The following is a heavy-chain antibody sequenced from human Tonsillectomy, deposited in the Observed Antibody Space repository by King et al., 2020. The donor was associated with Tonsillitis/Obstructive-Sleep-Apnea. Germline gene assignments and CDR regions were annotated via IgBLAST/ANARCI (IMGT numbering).Heavy chain of an antibody. J-gene: IGHJ5*02. CDR2: ISSSSSYT. CDR3: ARDFYDFWSGYLFDP. D-gene: IGHD3-3*01. Sequence: VQLVESGGGLVKPGGSLRLSCAASGFTFSDYYMSWIRQAPGKGLEWVSYISSSSSYTNYAYSVKGRFTISRDNAKNSLYLQMNSLRAEDTAVYYCARDFYDFWSGYLFDPWGQGTLVTVSS. V-gene: IGHV3-11*05. CDR1: GFTFSDYY.